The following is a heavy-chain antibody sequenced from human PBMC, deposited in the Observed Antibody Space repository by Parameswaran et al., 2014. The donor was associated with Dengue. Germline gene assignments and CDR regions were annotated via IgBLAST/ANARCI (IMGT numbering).Heavy chain of an antibody. CDR3: AKGPHRLELRFDWFDP. J-gene: IGHJ5*02. Sequence: RWIRQPPGKGLEWVSAISGSGGSTYYADSVKGRFTISRDNSKNTLYLQMNSLRAEDTAVYYCAKGPHRLELRFDWFDPWGQGTLVTVSS. CDR2: ISGSGGST. V-gene: IGHV3-23*01. D-gene: IGHD1-7*01.